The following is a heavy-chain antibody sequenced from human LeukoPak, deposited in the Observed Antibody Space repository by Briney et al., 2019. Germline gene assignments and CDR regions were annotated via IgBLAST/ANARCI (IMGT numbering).Heavy chain of an antibody. CDR3: AKEHVDTAMVTLLDY. Sequence: ASVKVSCKASGGTFSSYAISWVRQAPGQGLKWVGRIIPIFGTANYAQKFQGRVTITTDESTSTAYMELSSLRSEDTAVYYCAKEHVDTAMVTLLDYWGQGTLVTVSS. V-gene: IGHV1-69*05. J-gene: IGHJ4*02. D-gene: IGHD5-18*01. CDR1: GGTFSSYA. CDR2: IIPIFGTA.